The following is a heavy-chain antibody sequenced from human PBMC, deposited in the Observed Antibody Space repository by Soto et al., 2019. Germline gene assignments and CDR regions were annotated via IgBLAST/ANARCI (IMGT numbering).Heavy chain of an antibody. CDR1: GYSFTNYG. Sequence: QDPLVQSGGEVKKPGASVKVSCKASGYSFTNYGITWVRQAPGQGFEWMGWISAYNGDTNYAQKLQGRVTMTTDASTRTAYWELRSLRSDDTAVYYCARDRGVAPPVAGNTHYYYYMDVWGKGTTVTVSS. D-gene: IGHD6-19*01. CDR3: ARDRGVAPPVAGNTHYYYYMDV. V-gene: IGHV1-18*01. CDR2: ISAYNGDT. J-gene: IGHJ6*03.